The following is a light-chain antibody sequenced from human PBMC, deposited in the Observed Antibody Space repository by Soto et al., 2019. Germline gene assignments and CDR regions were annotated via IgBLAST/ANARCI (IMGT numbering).Light chain of an antibody. CDR3: AAWYDSLSAWV. V-gene: IGLV1-47*01. Sequence: QSVLTQPPSASGTPGQRVTISCSGSSSNIGSNYVYWYQQLPGTAPKLLIYRNNQRPSGVPDRFSGAKSGTSASLAISGRRYEDEADYYCAAWYDSLSAWVFGGGTKLTVL. J-gene: IGLJ3*02. CDR1: SSNIGSNY. CDR2: RNN.